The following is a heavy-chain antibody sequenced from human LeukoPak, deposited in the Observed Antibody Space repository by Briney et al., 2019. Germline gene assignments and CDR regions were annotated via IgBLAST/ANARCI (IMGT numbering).Heavy chain of an antibody. V-gene: IGHV4-59*01. CDR3: ARTVLSYCRGGSCPYFDY. CDR1: GGSISSYY. CDR2: IYYSGST. Sequence: SETLSLTCTVSGGSISSYYWSWIRQPPGKGLEWIGYIYYSGSTNCNPSLKSRVTISVDTSKNQFSLKLSSLTAADTAVYYCARTVLSYCRGGSCPYFDYWGQGTLVTVSS. D-gene: IGHD2-15*01. J-gene: IGHJ4*01.